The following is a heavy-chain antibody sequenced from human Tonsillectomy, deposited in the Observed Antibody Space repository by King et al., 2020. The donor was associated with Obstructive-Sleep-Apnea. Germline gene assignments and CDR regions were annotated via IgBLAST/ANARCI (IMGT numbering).Heavy chain of an antibody. J-gene: IGHJ6*02. D-gene: IGHD6-19*01. CDR2: IYYSGST. V-gene: IGHV4-59*01. Sequence: QLQESGPGLVKPSETLSLTCTVSGGSISSYYWSWIRQPPGRGVWWIGYIYYSGSTNYNPSLKSRVTISVDTSKYQFSLKLSSVTAADTAVYYCAGSGIAVAGFYYGMDVWGQGTPVTVSS. CDR3: AGSGIAVAGFYYGMDV. CDR1: GGSISSYY.